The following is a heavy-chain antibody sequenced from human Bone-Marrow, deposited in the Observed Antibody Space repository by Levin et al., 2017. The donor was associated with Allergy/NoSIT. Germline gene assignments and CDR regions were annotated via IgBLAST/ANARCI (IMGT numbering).Heavy chain of an antibody. Sequence: GASVKVSCKASGYTFTSYYMHWVRQAPGQGLEWMGIINPSGGSTSYAQKFQGRVTMTRDTSTSTVYMELSSLRSEDTAVYYCARDHGGGSYELTPNYYFDYWGQGTLVTVSS. CDR3: ARDHGGGSYELTPNYYFDY. CDR2: INPSGGST. D-gene: IGHD1-26*01. V-gene: IGHV1-46*01. J-gene: IGHJ4*02. CDR1: GYTFTSYY.